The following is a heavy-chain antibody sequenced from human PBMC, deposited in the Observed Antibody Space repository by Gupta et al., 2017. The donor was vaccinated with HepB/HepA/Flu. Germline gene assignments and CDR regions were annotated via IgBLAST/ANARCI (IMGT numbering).Heavy chain of an antibody. J-gene: IGHJ5*02. CDR3: AREWPPTYSVSSGLSP. Sequence: EGQLVESGGGLVKPGGSLRLSCAASGCTFNNYEMNWPRQAPGKCLDWISYISEGGSKIYYADSVRGRFPISRYNAKNLLYLQMHSPRVEDTALYYCAREWPPTYSVSSGLSPWGQGTLVSVSS. CDR2: ISEGGSKI. V-gene: IGHV3-48*03. D-gene: IGHD6-6*01. CDR1: GCTFNNYE.